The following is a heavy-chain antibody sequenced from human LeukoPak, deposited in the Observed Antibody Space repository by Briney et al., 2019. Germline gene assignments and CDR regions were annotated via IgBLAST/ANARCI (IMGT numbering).Heavy chain of an antibody. V-gene: IGHV4-4*02. D-gene: IGHD2-2*01. Sequence: SETLSLTCTVSGASVANSDWWTWVRQPPGEGLGWIGEIFHGGTTKYNPSLKSRLTLSLDTSKNQFSVKVTSVTAADTAVYYCARVPAPAFHPHKTYYFDYWGQGTLVTVSS. CDR3: ARVPAPAFHPHKTYYFDY. CDR1: GASVANSDW. CDR2: IFHGGTT. J-gene: IGHJ4*02.